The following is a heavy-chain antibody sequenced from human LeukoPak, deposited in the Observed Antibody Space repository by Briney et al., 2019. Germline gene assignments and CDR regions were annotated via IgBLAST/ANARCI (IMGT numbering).Heavy chain of an antibody. CDR1: GGSIRSHY. D-gene: IGHD6-19*01. CDR3: ARTDGSGWSNYFDY. Sequence: SETLSLICTVSGGSIRSHYWSWIRQSPGKGLEWIGFFYYSGSTNYNPSLKSRVTISVDTSKNQFSLRLSSVTAADAAVYYCARTDGSGWSNYFDYWGQGTLVTVSS. J-gene: IGHJ4*02. CDR2: FYYSGST. V-gene: IGHV4-59*11.